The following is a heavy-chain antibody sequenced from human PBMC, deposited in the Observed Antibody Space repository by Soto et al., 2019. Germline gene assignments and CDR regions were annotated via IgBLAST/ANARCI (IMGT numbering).Heavy chain of an antibody. J-gene: IGHJ6*02. CDR1: GGTFGNSA. CDR3: ARDKDRQQLGGNYYYGIDV. Sequence: QVQLVQSGAEVKKPGSSATVSCKASGGTFGNSAISWVRQAPGQGLEWMGGIIPIFSTPDYAQKFQGRVTITADESTTTAYMELTSLKSEDTAVYYCARDKDRQQLGGNYYYGIDVWGQGTTVTVSS. V-gene: IGHV1-69*12. CDR2: IIPIFSTP. D-gene: IGHD2-15*01.